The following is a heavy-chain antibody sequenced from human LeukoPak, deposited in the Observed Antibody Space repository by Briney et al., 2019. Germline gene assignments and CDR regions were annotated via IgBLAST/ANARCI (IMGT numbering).Heavy chain of an antibody. D-gene: IGHD3-3*01. V-gene: IGHV3-48*03. J-gene: IGHJ4*02. Sequence: PGGSLRLSCAASGSSFSNYEVNWVRQAPGKGLEWVSYISTSGSTMYYADSVKGRFTISRDNAKNSLYLQMNSLRAEDTAVYYCARAGLEWGGGFDYWGQGTLVTVSS. CDR2: ISTSGSTM. CDR1: GSSFSNYE. CDR3: ARAGLEWGGGFDY.